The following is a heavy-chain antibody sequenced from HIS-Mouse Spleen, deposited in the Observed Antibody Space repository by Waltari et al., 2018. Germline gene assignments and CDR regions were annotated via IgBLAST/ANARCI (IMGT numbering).Heavy chain of an antibody. CDR2: IYHSGST. V-gene: IGHV4-38-2*02. D-gene: IGHD6-13*01. CDR1: GYSISSGYY. Sequence: QVQLQESGPGLVKPSETLSLTCTVSGYSISSGYYWGWIRQPPGKGLEWIGSIYHSGSTNYNPALKSRVTISLDTSKNQCSLKLSSVTAADTAVYYCARALEYSSSWYYYYYGMDVWGQGTTVTVSS. CDR3: ARALEYSSSWYYYYYGMDV. J-gene: IGHJ6*02.